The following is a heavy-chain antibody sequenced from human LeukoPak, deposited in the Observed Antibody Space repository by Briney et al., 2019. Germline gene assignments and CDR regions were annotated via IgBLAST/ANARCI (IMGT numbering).Heavy chain of an antibody. J-gene: IGHJ4*02. D-gene: IGHD3-10*01. CDR2: ISYDGSNK. V-gene: IGHV3-30*03. CDR3: ATLYGSGGYFDY. Sequence: GGSLRLSCAASGFTFSSYGIHWVRQAPGKGLEWVAVISYDGSNKYYADSVKGRFTISRDNPKNTLYLQMNSLRAEDTAVYYCATLYGSGGYFDYWGQGTLVTVSS. CDR1: GFTFSSYG.